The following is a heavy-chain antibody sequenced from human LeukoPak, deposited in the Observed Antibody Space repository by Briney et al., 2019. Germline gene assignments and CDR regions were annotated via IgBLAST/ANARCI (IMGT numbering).Heavy chain of an antibody. Sequence: GGSLRLXCAASGFTFDDYAMHWVRQAPGKGLEWVSGISWNSGSIGYADSVKGRFTISRDNAKNSLYLQMNSLRAEDMALYYCAKDMQWELLVLGAFDIWGQGTMVTVSS. D-gene: IGHD1-26*01. V-gene: IGHV3-9*03. CDR2: ISWNSGSI. J-gene: IGHJ3*02. CDR3: AKDMQWELLVLGAFDI. CDR1: GFTFDDYA.